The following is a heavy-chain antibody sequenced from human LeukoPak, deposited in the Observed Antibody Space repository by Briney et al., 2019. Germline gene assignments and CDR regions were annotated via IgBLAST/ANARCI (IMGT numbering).Heavy chain of an antibody. CDR2: IYADGAT. D-gene: IGHD3-10*01. Sequence: GGSLRLSCAASGITVSQNDMSWVRQAPGRGLEWVSLIYADGATHYADSVKGRFTISRDNSKNTVYLEMNSLRPEDSAVYFCARDRAGRKAWVEFDPWGQGTMVTVSS. CDR1: GITVSQND. V-gene: IGHV3-66*02. J-gene: IGHJ5*02. CDR3: ARDRAGRKAWVEFDP.